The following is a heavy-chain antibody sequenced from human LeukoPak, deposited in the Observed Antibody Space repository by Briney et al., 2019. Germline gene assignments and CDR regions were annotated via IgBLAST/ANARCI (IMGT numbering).Heavy chain of an antibody. J-gene: IGHJ5*02. V-gene: IGHV4-39*01. CDR3: ARHASYGDKFDP. CDR1: GGSISRYY. CDR2: LYFSGNT. D-gene: IGHD4-17*01. Sequence: PSETLSLTCTVSGGSISRYYWGWIRQPPGKGLEWIGSLYFSGNTYYNPSLKSRATISVDTPKNHFSLKLSSVTAADTAVYYCARHASYGDKFDPWGQGTLVTVSS.